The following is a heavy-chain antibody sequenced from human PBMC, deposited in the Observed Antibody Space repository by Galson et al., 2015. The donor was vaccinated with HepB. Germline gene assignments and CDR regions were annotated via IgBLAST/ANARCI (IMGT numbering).Heavy chain of an antibody. J-gene: IGHJ3*02. Sequence: SLRLSCAASGFTFDDYAMHWVRQAPGKGLEWVSGISWNSGSIGYADSVKGRFTISRDNAKNSLYLQMNSLRAEDTALYYCAKDIGYSYGQQDAFDIWGQGTMVTVSS. CDR1: GFTFDDYA. CDR2: ISWNSGSI. D-gene: IGHD5-18*01. V-gene: IGHV3-9*01. CDR3: AKDIGYSYGQQDAFDI.